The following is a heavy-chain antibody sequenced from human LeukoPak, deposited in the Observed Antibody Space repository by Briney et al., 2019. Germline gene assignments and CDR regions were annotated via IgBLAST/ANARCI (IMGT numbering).Heavy chain of an antibody. CDR2: IMPSFGA. V-gene: IGHV1-69*06. Sequence: SVKVSCKISGDTFVNVGINWVRQGPGQGLEWVGGIMPSFGANCAEKLQDRVTITLDKSTRTSYMELTSLTSEDTAVYYCAKMGGGRPSYYYFYLDVWGAGTTVTVSS. CDR1: GDTFVNVG. D-gene: IGHD1-26*01. CDR3: AKMGGGRPSYYYFYLDV. J-gene: IGHJ6*03.